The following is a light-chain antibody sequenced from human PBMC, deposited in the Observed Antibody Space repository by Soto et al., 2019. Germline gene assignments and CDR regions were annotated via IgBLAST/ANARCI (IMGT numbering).Light chain of an antibody. CDR3: QQRSNWLTWT. CDR1: QSVSSY. V-gene: IGKV3-11*01. J-gene: IGKJ1*01. Sequence: EIVLTKSPATLSLSPGERATLSCRASQSVSSYLAWYQQKPGQAPRLLISDASNRATGIPARFSGSGSGTDFTLTISSLEPADFAVYYCQQRSNWLTWTFGQGTKVEIK. CDR2: DAS.